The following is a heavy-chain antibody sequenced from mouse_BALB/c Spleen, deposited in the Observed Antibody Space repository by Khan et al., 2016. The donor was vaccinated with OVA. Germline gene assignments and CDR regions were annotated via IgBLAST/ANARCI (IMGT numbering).Heavy chain of an antibody. CDR3: ARDYYGSSWYFDV. J-gene: IGHJ1*01. D-gene: IGHD1-1*01. Sequence: EVKLEVSGPGLVKPSQSLSLTCSVTGYSITSGYYWNWIRQFPGNILEWMGYIRYDGTNNYNPSLKNRISITRDTSKNQFFLKLNSVTTEDTATYDCARDYYGSSWYFDVWGAGTTVTVSS. V-gene: IGHV3-6*02. CDR2: IRYDGTN. CDR1: GYSITSGYY.